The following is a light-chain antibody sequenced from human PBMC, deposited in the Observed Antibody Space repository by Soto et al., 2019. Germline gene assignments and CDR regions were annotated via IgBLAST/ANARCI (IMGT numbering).Light chain of an antibody. CDR2: EVS. Sequence: QSALTQPPSASGSPGQSVTITCSGTSSDVGEENYVSWYQQHPGKVPKLILYEVSKRPSGVPDRFSGSRSGNTASLTVSGLQAEDEADYYCQSFDSALLAYVFGTGTKLTVL. CDR1: SSDVGEENY. V-gene: IGLV2-8*01. J-gene: IGLJ1*01. CDR3: QSFDSALLAYV.